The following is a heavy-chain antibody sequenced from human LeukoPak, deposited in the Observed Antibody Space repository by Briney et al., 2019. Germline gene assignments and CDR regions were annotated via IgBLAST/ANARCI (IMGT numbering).Heavy chain of an antibody. Sequence: PGRSLRLSCAASGFTFSSYGMHWVRQAPGKGLGWVAVISYDGSNKYYADSVKGRFTISRDNSKNTPYQQMNSLRAEDTAVYYCAKDQKAGRLAVAAYYFDYWGQGTLVTVSS. CDR3: AKDQKAGRLAVAAYYFDY. CDR2: ISYDGSNK. D-gene: IGHD6-19*01. CDR1: GFTFSSYG. V-gene: IGHV3-30*18. J-gene: IGHJ4*02.